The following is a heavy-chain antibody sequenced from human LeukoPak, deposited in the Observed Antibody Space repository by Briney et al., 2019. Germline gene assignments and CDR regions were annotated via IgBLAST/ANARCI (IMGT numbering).Heavy chain of an antibody. CDR1: GFTVSSNY. CDR3: ARASFLEWFGFDP. D-gene: IGHD3-3*01. Sequence: GGSLRLSCAASGFTVSSNYMSWVRQAPGKGLEWVSVIYSGGSTYYADSVKGRFTISRDNSKSTLYLQMNSLRAEDTAVYYCARASFLEWFGFDPWGQGTLVTVSS. CDR2: IYSGGST. V-gene: IGHV3-53*01. J-gene: IGHJ5*02.